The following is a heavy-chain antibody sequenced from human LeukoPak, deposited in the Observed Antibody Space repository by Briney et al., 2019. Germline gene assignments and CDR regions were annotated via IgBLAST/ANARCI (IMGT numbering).Heavy chain of an antibody. J-gene: IGHJ4*02. CDR1: GFTFSNCW. CDR3: ARAYDILTGPHYFDY. V-gene: IGHV3-74*01. CDR2: IESDGSRT. Sequence: GGSLRLSCAASGFTFSNCWMHWVRHAPGKGLEWVSRIESDGSRTRYADSVKGRFTISRDNAKNTLYLQMNSLRAEDTAVYYCARAYDILTGPHYFDYWGQGTLVTVSS. D-gene: IGHD3-9*01.